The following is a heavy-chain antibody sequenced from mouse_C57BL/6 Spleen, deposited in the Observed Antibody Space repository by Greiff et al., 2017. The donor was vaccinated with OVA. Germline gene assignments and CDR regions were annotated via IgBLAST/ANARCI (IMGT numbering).Heavy chain of an antibody. D-gene: IGHD2-4*01. J-gene: IGHJ1*03. V-gene: IGHV3-6*01. CDR3: ARRDYGWYFDV. CDR2: ISYDGSN. Sequence: DVKLQESGPGLVKPSQSLSLTCSVTGYSITSGYYWNWIRQFPGNKLEWMGYISYDGSNNYNPSLKNRISLTRDTSKNQFFLKLNSVTTEDTATYYCARRDYGWYFDVWGTGTTVTVSS. CDR1: GYSITSGYY.